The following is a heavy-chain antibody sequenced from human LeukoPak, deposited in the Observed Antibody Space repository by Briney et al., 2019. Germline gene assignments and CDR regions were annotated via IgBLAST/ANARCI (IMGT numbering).Heavy chain of an antibody. Sequence: PGGSLRLSCAASGFIFHNAWMTWVRQAPGKGLEWVGRIKSNPDGGTADYAAPVKGRFIISRDDSKNTLYLQLNSLKTEDTAVYYCTTLSYDVHYWGQGTLVIVSS. CDR1: GFIFHNAW. CDR3: TTLSYDVHY. J-gene: IGHJ4*02. CDR2: IKSNPDGGTA. D-gene: IGHD3-3*01. V-gene: IGHV3-15*05.